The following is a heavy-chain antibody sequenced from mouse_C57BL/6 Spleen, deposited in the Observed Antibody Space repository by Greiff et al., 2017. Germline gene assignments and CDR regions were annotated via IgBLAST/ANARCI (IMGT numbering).Heavy chain of an antibody. CDR1: GYTFTSYW. Sequence: QVQLQQPGAELVKPGASVKLSCKASGYTFTSYWMHWVKQRPGRGLGWIGRIDPNSGGTKYNEKFKSKATLTVDKPSSTAYMQLSSLTSEDSAVYYCARSNYGSSYGYFDVWGTGTTVTVSS. D-gene: IGHD1-1*01. CDR2: IDPNSGGT. CDR3: ARSNYGSSYGYFDV. J-gene: IGHJ1*03. V-gene: IGHV1-72*01.